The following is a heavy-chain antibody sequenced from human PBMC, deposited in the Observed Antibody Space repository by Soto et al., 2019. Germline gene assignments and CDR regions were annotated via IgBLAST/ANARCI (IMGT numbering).Heavy chain of an antibody. CDR1: RGSISSSSYY. CDR3: ARARCITCSFGY. D-gene: IGHD2-15*01. CDR2: IYYSGTT. V-gene: IGHV4-39*07. J-gene: IGHJ4*02. Sequence: SETLSLTCSVARGSISSSSYYWGWIRQPPRKGLEWIGSIYYSGTTYYNTSLKCRVAISVDTSKNRFSLNLSSVTAADTAVYYCARARCITCSFGYWGKGTLVTGSS.